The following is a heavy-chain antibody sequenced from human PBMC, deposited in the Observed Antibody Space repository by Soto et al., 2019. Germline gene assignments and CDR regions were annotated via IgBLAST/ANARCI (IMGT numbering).Heavy chain of an antibody. Sequence: QVQLVQSGAEVKKPGASVKVSCKASGYTFTSHYIHWVRQAPGQGLEWMGIINPSGGSTSHAQKFQGRFTMTRDTSTNIVYMELSSLRSEDTAVYYCARAMILPRSPIDYWGQGTLVTVSS. J-gene: IGHJ4*02. D-gene: IGHD3-22*01. CDR1: GYTFTSHY. V-gene: IGHV1-46*03. CDR3: ARAMILPRSPIDY. CDR2: INPSGGST.